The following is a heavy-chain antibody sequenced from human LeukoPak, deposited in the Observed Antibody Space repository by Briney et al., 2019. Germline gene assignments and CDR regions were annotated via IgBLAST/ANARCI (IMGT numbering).Heavy chain of an antibody. CDR3: ARDRGGIVVVIATALDY. V-gene: IGHV1-8*01. D-gene: IGHD2-21*01. Sequence: ASVKVSCKASGYTFTSYDINWVRQATGQGLEWMGWMNPNSGNTGYAQKFQGRVTMTRNTSISTAYMELSSLRSEDTAVYYCARDRGGIVVVIATALDYWGQGTLVTVSS. J-gene: IGHJ4*02. CDR2: MNPNSGNT. CDR1: GYTFTSYD.